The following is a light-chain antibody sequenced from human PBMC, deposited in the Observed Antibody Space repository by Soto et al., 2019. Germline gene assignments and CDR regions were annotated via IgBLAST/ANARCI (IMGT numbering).Light chain of an antibody. CDR3: QQYNKWPIT. Sequence: EIVMTQSPATLSVSPGERATLSCRASLSVSSNLAWYQQKPGQAPRLLIYGASTGATGFPARFSGSGSGTEFTLTISSLQSEDFAVYYCQQYNKWPITFGQGTRQEIK. CDR2: GAS. J-gene: IGKJ5*01. V-gene: IGKV3-15*01. CDR1: LSVSSN.